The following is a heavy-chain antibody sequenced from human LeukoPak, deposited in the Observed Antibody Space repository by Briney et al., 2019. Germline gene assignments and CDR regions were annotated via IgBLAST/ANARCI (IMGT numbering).Heavy chain of an antibody. D-gene: IGHD5-18*01. CDR1: GYTLTELS. V-gene: IGHV1-24*01. J-gene: IGHJ4*02. Sequence: VASVKVSCKVSGYTLTELSMHWVRQAPGKGLEWMGGFDPEDGETIYAQKFQGRVTMTEDTSTDTAYMELSSLRSEDTAVYYCAKSLRQFVDTAGGIDYWGQGTLVTVSS. CDR3: AKSLRQFVDTAGGIDY. CDR2: FDPEDGET.